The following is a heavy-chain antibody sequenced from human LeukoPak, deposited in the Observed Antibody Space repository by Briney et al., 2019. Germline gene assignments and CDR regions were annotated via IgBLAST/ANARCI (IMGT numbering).Heavy chain of an antibody. CDR2: ISSSSSHI. CDR1: GFTFSSYE. D-gene: IGHD2-2*01. Sequence: PGGSLRLSCVVSGFTFSSYEMNWVRQAPGKGLEWVSSISSSSSHIYYADSVKGRFTISRDNDKNSLYLQMNSLRAEDTAVYYCAKLSSTSLWGQGTLVTVSS. CDR3: AKLSSTSL. J-gene: IGHJ4*02. V-gene: IGHV3-21*01.